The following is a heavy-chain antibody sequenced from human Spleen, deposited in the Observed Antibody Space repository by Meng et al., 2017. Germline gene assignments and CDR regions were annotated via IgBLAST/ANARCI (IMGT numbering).Heavy chain of an antibody. J-gene: IGHJ3*02. CDR3: ARESAVDI. CDR1: GFTFSSYA. CDR2: ISYDGSNK. Sequence: GGSLRLSCAASGFTFSSYAMHWVRQAPGKGLEWVAVISYDGSNKYYADSVKGRFTISRDNSKNTLYLQMNSLRAEDTAVYYCARESAVDIWGQGTMVTVSS. V-gene: IGHV3-30*01.